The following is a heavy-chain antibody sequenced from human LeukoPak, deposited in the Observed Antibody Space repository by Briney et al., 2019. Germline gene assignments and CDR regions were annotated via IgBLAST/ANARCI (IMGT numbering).Heavy chain of an antibody. D-gene: IGHD3-22*01. V-gene: IGHV4-4*07. J-gene: IGHJ4*02. CDR3: AREENSSGYDLTP. Sequence: SETLSLTCTVSGGSISSYYWSWIRQPAGKGLEWIGRIYSSGRANYNPSLKSRISMSVDTSKSQFSLKLSSVTAADTAVYYCAREENSSGYDLTPWGQGTLVTVSS. CDR1: GGSISSYY. CDR2: IYSSGRA.